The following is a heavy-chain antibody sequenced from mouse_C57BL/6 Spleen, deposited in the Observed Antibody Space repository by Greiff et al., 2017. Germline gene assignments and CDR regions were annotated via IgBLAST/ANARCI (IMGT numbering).Heavy chain of an antibody. CDR1: GFTFTDYE. CDR3: TGCYSSFLDY. Sequence: VQLQQSGAELVRPGASVTLSCKASGFTFTDYEMHWVKQTPVHGLEWIGAIDPETGGTDYNQKFKGKAILTADKSSSTAYMELRSLTSEDSAVYYCTGCYSSFLDYWGQGTTLTVSS. CDR2: IDPETGGT. D-gene: IGHD1-1*01. J-gene: IGHJ2*01. V-gene: IGHV1-15*01.